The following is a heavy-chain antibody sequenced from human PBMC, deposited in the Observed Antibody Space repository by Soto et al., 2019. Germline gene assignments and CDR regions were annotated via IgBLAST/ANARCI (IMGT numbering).Heavy chain of an antibody. V-gene: IGHV4-31*03. CDR3: ARDPLGTPFGYFKS. Sequence: QGQLQESGPGLVKPSQTLSLTCTVSAGSITSGGYYWSWIRQHPGKGLEWIGNIYYSGSTYYNPSLKSRVTISVDTSKNQFSLKLSSVTAADTAVYYCARDPLGTPFGYFKSCGQGTLVNVSS. J-gene: IGHJ4*02. CDR1: AGSITSGGYY. D-gene: IGHD3-16*01. CDR2: IYYSGST.